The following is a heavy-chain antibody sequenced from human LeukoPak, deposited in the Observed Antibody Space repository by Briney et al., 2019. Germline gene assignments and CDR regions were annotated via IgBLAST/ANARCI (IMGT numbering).Heavy chain of an antibody. CDR3: ARDPPRIAAAGHPSGYYYYMDV. CDR1: GGSISSYY. V-gene: IGHV4-59*13. D-gene: IGHD6-13*01. CDR2: IYYSGST. Sequence: SETLSLTCTVSGGSISSYYWSWIRQPPGKGLEWIGYIYYSGSTNYNPSLKSRVTISVDTSKNQFSLKLSSVTAADTAAYYCARDPPRIAAAGHPSGYYYYMDVWDKGTTVTVSS. J-gene: IGHJ6*03.